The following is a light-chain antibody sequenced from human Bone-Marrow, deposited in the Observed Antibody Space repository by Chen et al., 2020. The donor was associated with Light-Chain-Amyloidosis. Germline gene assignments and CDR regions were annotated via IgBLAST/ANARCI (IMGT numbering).Light chain of an antibody. CDR3: QQYYSTPHT. CDR1: QSVLYSSINKNY. V-gene: IGKV4-1*01. CDR2: WAS. Sequence: DIVMTQSPDSLAVSLGERATINCKSGQSVLYSSINKNYLAWYQQKPGQPPQLLLYWASTRESGVPDRFRGSGSGTDFTLTISSLQAEDVAVYYCQQYYSTPHTFGQGTKLEIK. J-gene: IGKJ2*01.